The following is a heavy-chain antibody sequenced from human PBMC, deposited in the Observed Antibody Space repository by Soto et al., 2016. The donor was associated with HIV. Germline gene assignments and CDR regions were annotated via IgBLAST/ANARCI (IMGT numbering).Heavy chain of an antibody. J-gene: IGHJ4*02. CDR3: VSCGY. CDR1: GYTFSGYY. CDR2: ILPNTGGT. Sequence: QVQLVQSGAEVQKPGASVKVSCKASGYTFSGYYMHWVRQAPGQGLEWMGWILPNTGGTKYAQNLQGRVTMTRNTSISTAYMEVTSLRSDDTAVYYCVSCGYWGQGTLVTVSS. V-gene: IGHV1-2*02.